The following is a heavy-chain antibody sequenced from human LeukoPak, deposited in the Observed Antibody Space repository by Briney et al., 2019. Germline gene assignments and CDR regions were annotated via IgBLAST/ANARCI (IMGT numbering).Heavy chain of an antibody. V-gene: IGHV3-66*04. D-gene: IGHD3-22*01. CDR3: ARHQPDDYSGYH. Sequence: PGGSLRLSCAASGFTVSSNYMSWVRQAPGKGLEWVSVIYSGGSTYYADSVKDRFTISRDNAKNSLYLQMTSLRAEDTAVYYCARHQPDDYSGYHWGQGTLVTVSS. J-gene: IGHJ5*02. CDR2: IYSGGST. CDR1: GFTVSSNY.